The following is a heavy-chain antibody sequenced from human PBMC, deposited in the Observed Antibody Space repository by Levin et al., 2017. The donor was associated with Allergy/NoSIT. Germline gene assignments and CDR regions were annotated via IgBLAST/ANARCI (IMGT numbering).Heavy chain of an antibody. D-gene: IGHD3-3*01. CDR3: ARSGGIDFWSGYTNY. CDR2: IQYSGST. Sequence: PSETLSLTCSVSGGSIWNYYWSWIRQSPGKGLEWIGCIQYSGSTNYNPSLKSRVTMSLDTSKTQFSLNLSAVTAADTAVYYCARSGGIDFWSGYTNYWGQGTLVTVSS. J-gene: IGHJ4*02. V-gene: IGHV4-59*01. CDR1: GGSIWNYY.